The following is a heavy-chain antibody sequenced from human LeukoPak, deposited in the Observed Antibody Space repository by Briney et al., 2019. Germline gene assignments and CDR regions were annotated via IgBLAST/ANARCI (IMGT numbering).Heavy chain of an antibody. CDR2: INQDGSAQ. V-gene: IGHV3-7*01. J-gene: IGHJ4*02. Sequence: GGSLRLSCAASGFTFSNYYMTWVRQAPGKGLEWVANINQDGSAQYYVDSVKGRFTISRDNAKNSLSLQMNSLRAEDTAVYYCARDAPLLGSPRLDYWGQGTLVTVSS. D-gene: IGHD3-10*01. CDR3: ARDAPLLGSPRLDY. CDR1: GFTFSNYY.